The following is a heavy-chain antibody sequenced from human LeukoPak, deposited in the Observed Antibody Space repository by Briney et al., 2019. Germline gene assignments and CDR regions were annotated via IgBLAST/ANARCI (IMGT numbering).Heavy chain of an antibody. Sequence: SETLTLTCAVYGGSFSGYYWSWIRQPPGKGLEWIGEINHSGSTNYNPSLKSRVTISVDTSKNQFSLKLSSVTAADTAVYYCARGLRQPDYWGQGTLVTVSS. D-gene: IGHD5-12*01. J-gene: IGHJ4*02. V-gene: IGHV4-34*01. CDR1: GGSFSGYY. CDR3: ARGLRQPDY. CDR2: INHSGST.